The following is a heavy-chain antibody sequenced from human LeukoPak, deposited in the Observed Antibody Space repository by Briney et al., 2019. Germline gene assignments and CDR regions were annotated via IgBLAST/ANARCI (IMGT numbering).Heavy chain of an antibody. CDR3: ARRIVGATFMDY. J-gene: IGHJ4*02. V-gene: IGHV3-33*01. Sequence: GGSLRLSCAASGFTFRDYGMHWVRQAPGKGLEWVAVIWYDGSNEYYADTVKGRFTISRDNAKNTVYLQMNSLGAEHTPVYYCARRIVGATFMDYWGQGTLVTVSS. CDR2: IWYDGSNE. CDR1: GFTFRDYG. D-gene: IGHD1-26*01.